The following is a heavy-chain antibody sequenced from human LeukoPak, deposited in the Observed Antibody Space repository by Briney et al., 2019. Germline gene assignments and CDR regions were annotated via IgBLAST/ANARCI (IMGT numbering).Heavy chain of an antibody. D-gene: IGHD6-19*01. J-gene: IGHJ4*02. CDR3: ARDSSGWYYFDY. CDR2: VSDSGSNT. CDR1: GFSFSDYY. V-gene: IGHV3-11*06. Sequence: PGGSLRLSCGASGFSFSDYYMNWVRQAPGKGLEWVSYVSDSGSNTKYADSVKGRFTISRDNAKNSLYLQMNSLRAEDTAVYYCARDSSGWYYFDYWGQGILVTVSS.